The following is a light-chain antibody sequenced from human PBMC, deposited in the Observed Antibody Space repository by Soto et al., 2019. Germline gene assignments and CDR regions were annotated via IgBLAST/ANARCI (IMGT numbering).Light chain of an antibody. CDR2: GAS. J-gene: IGKJ1*01. Sequence: DIQLTQSPSSLSASVGDRVTITCRSSQTISTYLNWYQQKPGKAPKLLIHGASSLQYRVPSKFSGSGSGTDFTLTITSLQPEDSVTYFCQQSYGDTRTFGQGTKVE. CDR1: QTISTY. CDR3: QQSYGDTRT. V-gene: IGKV1-39*01.